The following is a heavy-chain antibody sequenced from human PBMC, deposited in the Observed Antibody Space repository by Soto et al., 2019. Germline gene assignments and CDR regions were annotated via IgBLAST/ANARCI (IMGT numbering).Heavy chain of an antibody. CDR2: ISAYNGNT. CDR1: GYTFTSYG. Sequence: ASVKVSCKASGYTFTSYGISWVRQAPGQGLEWMGWISAYNGNTNYAQKLQGRVTMTTDTSTSTAYMELRSLRSDDTAVYYCARGYCSGGSCYSVPNWFDPWGQGTLVTVSS. J-gene: IGHJ5*02. D-gene: IGHD2-15*01. V-gene: IGHV1-18*01. CDR3: ARGYCSGGSCYSVPNWFDP.